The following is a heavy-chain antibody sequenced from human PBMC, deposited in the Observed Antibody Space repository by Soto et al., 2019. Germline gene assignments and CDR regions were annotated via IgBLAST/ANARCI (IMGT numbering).Heavy chain of an antibody. CDR2: IYDSGNT. Sequence: SETLSLSCTVSGGSISSSSYYWGWIRHPPGKGLEWIGSIYDSGNTYYNLSLKSRVTIFVDTAKNQFSLKLSSVTAADTAVSYCARQYYFGSGSYYNRPFSFWGQGTLVTVSS. V-gene: IGHV4-39*01. CDR1: GGSISSSSYY. D-gene: IGHD3-10*01. J-gene: IGHJ1*01. CDR3: ARQYYFGSGSYYNRPFSF.